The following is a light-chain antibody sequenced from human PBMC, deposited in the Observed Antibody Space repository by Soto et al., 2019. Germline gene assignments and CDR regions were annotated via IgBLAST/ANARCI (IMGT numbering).Light chain of an antibody. CDR2: GAS. CDR1: QSARSSY. Sequence: EIVLTQSAGPLSLSPGERATLSCKSSQSARSSYLAWYQQKPGQAPRLLIYGASSRATGIPDRFSGSGSGTDFTLTISRLEPEDFAVYYCQQYGSSPLTLGGGTKVDIK. J-gene: IGKJ4*01. CDR3: QQYGSSPLT. V-gene: IGKV3-20*01.